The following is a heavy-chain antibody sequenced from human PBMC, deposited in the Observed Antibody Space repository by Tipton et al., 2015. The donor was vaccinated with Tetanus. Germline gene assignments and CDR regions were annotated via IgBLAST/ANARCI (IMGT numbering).Heavy chain of an antibody. V-gene: IGHV5-51*01. D-gene: IGHD1-26*01. J-gene: IGHJ1*01. CDR2: IYPDDSAT. CDR3: VRPDSGSFTAGPQD. Sequence: VQLVQSGAEVKKPGESLKISCKGSGYSFGIYWLAWVRQMPGKGLEWLGIIYPDDSATRYSPAYQGQVPISADKSIGTAYLQWSSLKASDTAMYYCVRPDSGSFTAGPQDWGQGNLVTVSS. CDR1: GYSFGIYW.